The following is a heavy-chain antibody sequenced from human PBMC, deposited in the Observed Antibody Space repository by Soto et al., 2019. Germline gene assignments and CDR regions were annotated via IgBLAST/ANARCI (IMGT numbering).Heavy chain of an antibody. CDR1: SGSFIGYY. D-gene: IGHD6-6*01. CDR3: ARAPKVSGSSQTRPDF. Sequence: PXETLSLTCSIYSGSFIGYYWSWIRQPPGKGLEWIGEISQSGNTNYSPSLKSRVSISIDTSKKQFSLNLASVSAADTAVYYCARAPKVSGSSQTRPDFWGQGPLVTVSS. J-gene: IGHJ4*02. V-gene: IGHV4-34*01. CDR2: ISQSGNT.